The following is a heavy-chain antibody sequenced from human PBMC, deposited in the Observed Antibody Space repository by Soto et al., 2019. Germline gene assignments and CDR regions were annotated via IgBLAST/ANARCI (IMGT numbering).Heavy chain of an antibody. CDR1: NGSISSSNW. CDR3: ARYGSPSFGSWFDS. V-gene: IGHV4-4*02. Sequence: SDPLSLTRADPNGSISSSNWWSWVRQPPGKGLEWIGENNNRGTINYNPSLQSRVTISVDKSKNQFSLRLNSVTAADTAVYYCARYGSPSFGSWFDSWGQGSLVTVSS. J-gene: IGHJ5*01. CDR2: NNNRGTI. D-gene: IGHD3-10*01.